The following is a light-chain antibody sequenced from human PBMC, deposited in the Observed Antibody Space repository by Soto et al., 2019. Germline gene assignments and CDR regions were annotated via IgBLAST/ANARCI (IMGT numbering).Light chain of an antibody. CDR1: QGISKW. V-gene: IGKV1D-12*01. J-gene: IGKJ5*01. CDR3: QQTHSFPIT. CDR2: SAS. Sequence: DIQMTQSASSVSASVRDGVTITCRASQGISKWLAWYRQKPGKAPDLLNSSASSLQSGVPSRFSGSGSGTDFTLTISSLQPEYFAIYYCQQTHSFPITFGQGTRLEI.